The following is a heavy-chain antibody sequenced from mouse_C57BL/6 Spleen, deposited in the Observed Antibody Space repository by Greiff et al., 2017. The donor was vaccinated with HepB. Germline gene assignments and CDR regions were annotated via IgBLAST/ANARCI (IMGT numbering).Heavy chain of an antibody. CDR2: IYPGDGDT. D-gene: IGHD2-14*01. J-gene: IGHJ4*01. Sequence: QVQLQQSGAELVKPGASVKISCKASGYAFSSYWMNWVKQRPGKGLEWIGQIYPGDGDTNYNGKFKGKATLTADKSSSTAYMQLSSLTSEDSAVYFCARGGYYRNYYAMDYWGQGTSVTVSS. CDR1: GYAFSSYW. CDR3: ARGGYYRNYYAMDY. V-gene: IGHV1-80*01.